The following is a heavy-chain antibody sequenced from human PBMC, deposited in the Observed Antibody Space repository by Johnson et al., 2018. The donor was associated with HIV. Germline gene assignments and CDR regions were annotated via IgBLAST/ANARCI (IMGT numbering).Heavy chain of an antibody. V-gene: IGHV3-23*04. CDR2: ISGSGGST. CDR3: ARDMVQLVLLGAFDI. CDR1: GFTFDDYG. J-gene: IGHJ3*02. Sequence: VQLVESGGGVVRPGGSLRLSCAASGFTFDDYGMSWVRQAPGKGLEWVSGISGSGGSTYYADSVTGRFTISRDNSKNTLYLQMNTLRAEDTAVYYCARDMVQLVLLGAFDIWGQGTMVTVSS. D-gene: IGHD6-13*01.